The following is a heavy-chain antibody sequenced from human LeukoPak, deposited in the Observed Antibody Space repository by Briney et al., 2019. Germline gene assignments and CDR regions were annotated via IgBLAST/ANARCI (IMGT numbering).Heavy chain of an antibody. D-gene: IGHD2-2*01. CDR3: ARVAVVPAAYFDY. J-gene: IGHJ4*02. CDR2: INSDGSST. CDR1: GFTFSSYW. V-gene: IGHV3-74*01. Sequence: GGSLRLSCAASGFTFSSYWMHWVRQAQGKGLVWVSRINSDGSSTIYADSVKGRFTISRDNAKNTLYLQMNSLRAEDTAVYYCARVAVVPAAYFDYWGQGTLVTVSS.